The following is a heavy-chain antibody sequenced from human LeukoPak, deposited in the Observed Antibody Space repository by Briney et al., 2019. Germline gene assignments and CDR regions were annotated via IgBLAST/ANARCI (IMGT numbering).Heavy chain of an antibody. CDR1: GYTFTSNY. V-gene: IGHV1-2*06. CDR3: ARVVDVAVAGRDYYYYGMDV. Sequence: ASVKVSCKASGYTFTSNYMHWVRQAPGQGLEWMGRINPNSGGTNYAQKFQGRVTMTRDTSISTAYMELSRLRSDDTAVYYCARVVDVAVAGRDYYYYGMDVWGQGTTVTVSS. D-gene: IGHD6-19*01. CDR2: INPNSGGT. J-gene: IGHJ6*02.